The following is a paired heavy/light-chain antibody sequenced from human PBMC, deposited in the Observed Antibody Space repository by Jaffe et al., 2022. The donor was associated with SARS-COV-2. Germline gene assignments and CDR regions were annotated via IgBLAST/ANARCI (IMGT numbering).Light chain of an antibody. V-gene: IGLV2-14*01. CDR1: SSDVGGYNY. Sequence: QSALTQPASVSGSPGQSITISCTGSSSDVGGYNYVSWYQQHPGKAPKLMINDVSNRPLGVSNRFSGSKSGNTASLTISGLQAEDEADYYCSSYTSSSTLVFGGGTKLTVL. CDR2: DVS. CDR3: SSYTSSSTLV. J-gene: IGLJ3*02.
Heavy chain of an antibody. CDR1: GFTFRSYA. CDR3: ARGDGSYYSHHDY. Sequence: QVQLVESGGGVVQPGTSLKLSCAASGFTFRSYAMHWVRQAPGKGLEWVAVIWYDGSNKYYADSVKGRFTISRDNYKNTLYLEMNSLRAEDTAVYHCARGDGSYYSHHDYWGQGTLVTVSS. CDR2: IWYDGSNK. V-gene: IGHV3-33*01. D-gene: IGHD3-22*01. J-gene: IGHJ4*02.